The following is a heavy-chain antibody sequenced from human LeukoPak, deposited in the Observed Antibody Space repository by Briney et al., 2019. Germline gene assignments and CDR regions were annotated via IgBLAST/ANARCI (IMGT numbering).Heavy chain of an antibody. CDR2: IYYSGSI. J-gene: IGHJ6*03. CDR3: ARIDSSRYYYMDF. D-gene: IGHD6-13*01. CDR1: GYSISSSNW. Sequence: SDTLSLTCAVSGYSISSSNWWGWIRQPPGKGLEWIGYIYYSGSICYNPSLKSRVTMSVDTSKNQFSLKLSSVTAVDTAVYYCARIDSSRYYYMDFWGKGTTVTVSS. V-gene: IGHV4-28*05.